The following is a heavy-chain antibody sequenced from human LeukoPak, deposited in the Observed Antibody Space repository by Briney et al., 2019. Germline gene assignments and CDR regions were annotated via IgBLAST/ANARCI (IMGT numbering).Heavy chain of an antibody. CDR1: GGSSIRNIW. Sequence: SETLSLTCAVSGGSSIRNIWWSWVRQSPEKGQEWIGEIGHTGDTNYSPSLKSRVSMSVDKSKNQFSLTLTSVTAADTAVYYCATYYDILTGYTFDSWGQGTLVTVSS. D-gene: IGHD3-9*01. CDR3: ATYYDILTGYTFDS. J-gene: IGHJ4*02. V-gene: IGHV4-4*02. CDR2: IGHTGDT.